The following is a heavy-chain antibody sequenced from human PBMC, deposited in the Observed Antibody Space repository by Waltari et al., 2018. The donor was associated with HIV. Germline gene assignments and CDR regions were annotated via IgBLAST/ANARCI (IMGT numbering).Heavy chain of an antibody. Sequence: QVQLQESGPGLVKPSGTLSLTCAVSGAPVDDYYWSWIRRPPGKRLEWIASISSRGRTDQNPSLRSRITMSRDTAKNHFSLNLTSVTSNDTAIYYCARDLGRVTTDEFWFFDLWGRGTLVTVSS. CDR3: ARDLGRVTTDEFWFFDL. V-gene: IGHV4-59*02. J-gene: IGHJ2*01. D-gene: IGHD4-17*01. CDR2: ISSRGRT. CDR1: GAPVDDYY.